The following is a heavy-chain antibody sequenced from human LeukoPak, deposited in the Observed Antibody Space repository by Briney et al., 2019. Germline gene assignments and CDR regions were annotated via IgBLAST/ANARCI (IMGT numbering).Heavy chain of an antibody. Sequence: GASVKVSCKASGYTFTGYYMHWVRQAPGQGLEWMGWINPNSGGTNYAQKFQGRVTMTRDMSISTAYMELSRLRSDDTAVYYCARDLVGATRGKFDYWGQGTLVTVSS. D-gene: IGHD1-26*01. CDR2: INPNSGGT. CDR3: ARDLVGATRGKFDY. CDR1: GYTFTGYY. V-gene: IGHV1-2*02. J-gene: IGHJ4*02.